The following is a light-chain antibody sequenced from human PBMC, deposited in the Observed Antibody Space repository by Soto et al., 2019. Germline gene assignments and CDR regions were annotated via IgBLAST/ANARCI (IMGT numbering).Light chain of an antibody. Sequence: DIVMTQSPDSLAVSLGERATINCKSSQSVLYSSNNKNYLAWYQQKPGQPPKLLIYWASTRESGVPDRFSGGGSGTDFTLTISSLLAEDVAVYYCQQYYTTPLTFGGGTKVEIK. J-gene: IGKJ4*01. V-gene: IGKV4-1*01. CDR3: QQYYTTPLT. CDR1: QSVLYSSNNKNY. CDR2: WAS.